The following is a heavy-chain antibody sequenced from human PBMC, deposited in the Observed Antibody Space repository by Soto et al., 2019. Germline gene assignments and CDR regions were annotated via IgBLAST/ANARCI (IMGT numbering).Heavy chain of an antibody. J-gene: IGHJ6*02. V-gene: IGHV4-39*01. Sequence: QLQLQESGPGLVKPSETLSLTCTVSGGSISSSSYYWGWIRQPPGKGLEWIGSIYYSGSTYYNPSLKSRVTISVDTSKTQFSLKLRSVTAADTAVYYCARLGSSSSQGYYYGMDVWGQGTTVTVSS. D-gene: IGHD6-13*01. CDR2: IYYSGST. CDR1: GGSISSSSYY. CDR3: ARLGSSSSQGYYYGMDV.